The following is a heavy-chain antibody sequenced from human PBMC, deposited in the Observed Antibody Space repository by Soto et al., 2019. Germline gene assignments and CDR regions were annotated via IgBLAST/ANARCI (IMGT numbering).Heavy chain of an antibody. Sequence: QITLKESGPTLVKPTQTLTLTCTFSGFSLSTSGVGVGWIRQSPGKALEWLALIYWDDDRRYSPSLKNRLSITKDTSKNQVVLTMTNMDPVDTGTYYCAHRRSNKFDPWGQGTLVTVS. CDR1: GFSLSTSGVG. V-gene: IGHV2-5*02. CDR2: IYWDDDR. J-gene: IGHJ5*02. CDR3: AHRRSNKFDP.